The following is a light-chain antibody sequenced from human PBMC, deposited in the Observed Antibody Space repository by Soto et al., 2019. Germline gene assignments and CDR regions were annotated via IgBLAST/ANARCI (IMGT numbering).Light chain of an antibody. CDR3: QQYGGSPPYT. CDR2: GAS. V-gene: IGKV3-20*01. J-gene: IGKJ2*01. Sequence: IVLTQSPGTLSLSPGERATLSCRASQSVSSSYFAWYQQKPAQAPRSLIYGASNRATGSPDRFSGSGSGTDFTSSISKLEPEDFALYYCQQYGGSPPYTVGQGTKLEIK. CDR1: QSVSSSY.